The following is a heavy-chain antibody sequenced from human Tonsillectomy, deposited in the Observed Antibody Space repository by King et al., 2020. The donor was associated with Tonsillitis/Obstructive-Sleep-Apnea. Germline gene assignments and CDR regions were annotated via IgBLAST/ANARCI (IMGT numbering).Heavy chain of an antibody. J-gene: IGHJ3*02. D-gene: IGHD3-10*02. Sequence: VQLVESGAEVKKPGESLRISCKGSGYNFTTYWINWVRQMPEKGLEWMGRIDPSDSYTNYSPSFQGNVTISADRSISTAYLQWSSLKAADTAIYYCARTMGGESDFDIWGQGTMVTVSS. CDR2: IDPSDSYT. V-gene: IGHV5-10-1*03. CDR1: GYNFTTYW. CDR3: ARTMGGESDFDI.